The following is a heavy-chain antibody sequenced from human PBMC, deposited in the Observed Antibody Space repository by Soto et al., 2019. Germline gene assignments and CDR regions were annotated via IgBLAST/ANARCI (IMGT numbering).Heavy chain of an antibody. V-gene: IGHV1-69*08. CDR1: GGTFSSYT. CDR2: IIPILGIA. Sequence: QVQLVQSGAEVKKPGSSVKVSCKASGGTFSSYTISWVRQAPGQGLEWMGRIIPILGIANYAQKFQGRVTITADKSTSTAYMELSSLRSEDTAVYYSAREPQNYYYYYYMDVWGKGTTVTVSS. CDR3: AREPQNYYYYYYMDV. J-gene: IGHJ6*03.